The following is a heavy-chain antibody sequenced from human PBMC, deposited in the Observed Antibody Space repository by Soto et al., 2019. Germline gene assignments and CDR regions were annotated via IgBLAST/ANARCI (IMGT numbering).Heavy chain of an antibody. Sequence: QVQLQQWGAGLLKPSETLSLTCAVYGGSFSGYYWSWIRQPPGKGLEWIGEINHSGSTNYNPSIKSRVTISVDTSKNQFSLKLSSVTAADTAVYYCARGVVVPAAMRLDYWGQGTLVTVSS. CDR2: INHSGST. D-gene: IGHD2-2*01. J-gene: IGHJ4*02. V-gene: IGHV4-34*01. CDR1: GGSFSGYY. CDR3: ARGVVVPAAMRLDY.